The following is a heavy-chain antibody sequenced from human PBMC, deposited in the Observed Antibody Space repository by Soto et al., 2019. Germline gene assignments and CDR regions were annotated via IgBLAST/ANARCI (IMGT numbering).Heavy chain of an antibody. D-gene: IGHD3-10*01. V-gene: IGHV4-39*07. J-gene: IGHJ4*02. CDR2: IYYSGST. Sequence: SETLSLTCSVSGGSITSSGYYWGWIRQPPGKGLEWIGNIYYSGSTYYNPSLKSRVTMSVDTSKNQFSLKLSSVTAADTAVYYCARYGSGSQIGVFDYWGQGTLVTVSS. CDR3: ARYGSGSQIGVFDY. CDR1: GGSITSSGYY.